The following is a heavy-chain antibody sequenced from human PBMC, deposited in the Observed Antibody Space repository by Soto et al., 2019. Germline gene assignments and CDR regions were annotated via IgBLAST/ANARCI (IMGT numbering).Heavy chain of an antibody. J-gene: IGHJ4*02. CDR1: GFTFSSYG. CDR3: VREDYYDSSAYKFDY. V-gene: IGHV3-33*01. D-gene: IGHD3-22*01. CDR2: IWYDGSNK. Sequence: GGSLRLSCAASGFTFSSYGMHWVRQAPGKGLEWGAVIWYDGSNKYYADSVKGRFTISRDNSKNRLYLQMNSLRAEDTAVYYCVREDYYDSSAYKFDYWGQGTLVTVSS.